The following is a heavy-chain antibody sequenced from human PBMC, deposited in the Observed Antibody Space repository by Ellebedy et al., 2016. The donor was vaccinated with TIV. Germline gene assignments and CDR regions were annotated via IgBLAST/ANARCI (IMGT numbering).Heavy chain of an antibody. CDR1: GYYFPNYW. D-gene: IGHD2-15*01. CDR3: ARRGVDGWYFDF. J-gene: IGHJ4*02. CDR2: IYPHDSDT. V-gene: IGHV5-51*01. Sequence: GESLKISCKGSGYYFPNYWIAWVRQVPGQGLEWMGVIYPHDSDTRYSPSFRGQVTISDDKPIKTAYLQLTNLRASDSGTYYCARRGVDGWYFDFWGQGTLVTVSS.